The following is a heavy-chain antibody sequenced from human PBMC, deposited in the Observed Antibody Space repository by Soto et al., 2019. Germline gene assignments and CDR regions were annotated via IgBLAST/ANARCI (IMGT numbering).Heavy chain of an antibody. Sequence: QVRLVQSGAEMKKPGASVKVSCRTSGYTFTGYHIHWVRQAPGQGLEWMGGINPHSGGTNYAQEFQGRDTMTRDTSISTAYMEVNSLRSDDTAVYYCARGCSGGTCFLFDIWGQGTLVTVTS. D-gene: IGHD2-15*01. CDR1: GYTFTGYH. V-gene: IGHV1-2*02. J-gene: IGHJ5*02. CDR3: ARGCSGGTCFLFDI. CDR2: INPHSGGT.